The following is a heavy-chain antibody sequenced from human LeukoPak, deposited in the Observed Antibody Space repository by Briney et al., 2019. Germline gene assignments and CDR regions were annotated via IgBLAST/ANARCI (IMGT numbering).Heavy chain of an antibody. CDR3: ATDSDSYGKEGGDY. V-gene: IGHV3-30*02. Sequence: GGSLRLSCAASGFTFSSYGMHWVRQAPGKGRGWGALMRYEGSDKYYAGSVKGRVTISRDNSQNTLYLQMNSPRAEDTAVHSCATDSDSYGKEGGDYWGQGTLVTVSS. J-gene: IGHJ4*02. CDR2: MRYEGSDK. D-gene: IGHD5-18*01. CDR1: GFTFSSYG.